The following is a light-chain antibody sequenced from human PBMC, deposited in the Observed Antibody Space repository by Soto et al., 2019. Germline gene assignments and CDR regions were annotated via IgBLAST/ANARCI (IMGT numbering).Light chain of an antibody. CDR1: QTVRNNY. J-gene: IGKJ4*01. V-gene: IGKV3-20*01. CDR2: DAS. Sequence: EFVLTQSPGTLSLSPGERATLSCRASQTVRNNYLAWYQQKPGQAPRLLIYDASSRATGIPDRFSGGGSGTAFALTISRLEPEDFAVYYCQQFSSHPLTFGGGTKVDI. CDR3: QQFSSHPLT.